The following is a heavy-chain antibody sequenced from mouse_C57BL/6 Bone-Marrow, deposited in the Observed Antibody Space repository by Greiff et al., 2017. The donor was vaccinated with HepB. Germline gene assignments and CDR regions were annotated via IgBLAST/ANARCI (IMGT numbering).Heavy chain of an antibody. J-gene: IGHJ1*03. CDR3: ARRVVVHWYFDV. CDR1: GYTFTDYY. Sequence: EVQLQQSGPELVKPGASVKISCKASGYTFTDYYMNWVKQSHGKSLEWIGDINPNNGGTSYNQKFKGKATLTVDKSSSTAYMELRSLTSEDSAVYYCARRVVVHWYFDVWGTGTTVTVSS. D-gene: IGHD1-1*01. CDR2: INPNNGGT. V-gene: IGHV1-26*01.